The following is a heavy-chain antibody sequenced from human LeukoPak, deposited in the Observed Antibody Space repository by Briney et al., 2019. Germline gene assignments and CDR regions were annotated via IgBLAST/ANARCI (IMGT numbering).Heavy chain of an antibody. Sequence: GGSLRLSCVASGFSISGFWMTWVRQAPGKGLEWVANIQDDGVEKNYVESVKGRFIISRDNAKDSLFLQMSSLRDEDTALYYCARGYAAIPDWGQGTLVTVSS. J-gene: IGHJ4*02. V-gene: IGHV3-7*01. CDR2: IQDDGVEK. D-gene: IGHD2-15*01. CDR3: ARGYAAIPD. CDR1: GFSISGFW.